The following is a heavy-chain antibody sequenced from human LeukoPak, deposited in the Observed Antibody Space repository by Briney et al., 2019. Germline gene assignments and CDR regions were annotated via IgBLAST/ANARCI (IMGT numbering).Heavy chain of an antibody. V-gene: IGHV4-34*01. Sequence: SETLSLTCTVSGGYISSYYWSWIRQPPGKGLEWIGEINHSGSTNYNPSLKSRVTISVDTSKNQFSLKLSSVTAADTAVYYCARGAPYYDFWSGKNWFDPWGQGTLVTVSS. D-gene: IGHD3-3*01. CDR2: INHSGST. CDR1: GGYISSYY. CDR3: ARGAPYYDFWSGKNWFDP. J-gene: IGHJ5*02.